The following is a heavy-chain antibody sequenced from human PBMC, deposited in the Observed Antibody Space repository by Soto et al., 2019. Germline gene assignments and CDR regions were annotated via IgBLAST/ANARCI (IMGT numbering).Heavy chain of an antibody. V-gene: IGHV3-33*06. Sequence: GGSLRLSCAASGFTFSSYGMHWVRQAPGKGLEWVAVIWYDGSTKYYANSVKGRFTISGDTSKNMLYLQMNSLRAEDTAIYYCAKDSHWAIISPTHDYWGHGTLVTVSS. CDR2: IWYDGSTK. D-gene: IGHD2-2*01. J-gene: IGHJ4*01. CDR3: AKDSHWAIISPTHDY. CDR1: GFTFSSYG.